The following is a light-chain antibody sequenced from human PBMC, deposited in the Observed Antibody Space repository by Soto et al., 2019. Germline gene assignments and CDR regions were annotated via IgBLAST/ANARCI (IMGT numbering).Light chain of an antibody. CDR3: QRSYSTQIT. Sequence: DIQMTQSPSSLSATVGDRVTITCRASQSIDNYLNWYQRKPGKAPNLLIYAASNLQSGVPSRFSGSGSGKDFTLTISSLDPEDFATYYCQRSYSTQITFGPGTKVGVK. CDR1: QSIDNY. V-gene: IGKV1-39*01. J-gene: IGKJ3*01. CDR2: AAS.